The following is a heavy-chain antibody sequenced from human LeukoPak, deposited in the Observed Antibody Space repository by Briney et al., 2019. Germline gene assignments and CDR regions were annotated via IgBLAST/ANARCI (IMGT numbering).Heavy chain of an antibody. CDR2: ISSSSSYT. CDR3: ARGGIAARFAY. CDR1: GFTFSDYY. Sequence: PGGSLRLSCAASGFTFSDYYMSWSRQAPGKGLEWVSYISSSSSYTNYADSVKGRFTISRDNAKNSLYLQMNSLRVEDTAVYYCARGGIAARFAYWGQGTLVTVSS. V-gene: IGHV3-11*06. D-gene: IGHD6-6*01. J-gene: IGHJ4*02.